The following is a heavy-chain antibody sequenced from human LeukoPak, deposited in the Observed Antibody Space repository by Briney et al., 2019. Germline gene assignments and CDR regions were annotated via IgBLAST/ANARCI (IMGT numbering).Heavy chain of an antibody. J-gene: IGHJ4*02. CDR2: ISYDGSNK. D-gene: IGHD1-26*01. V-gene: IGHV3-30-3*01. CDR3: ARGATYAYYQDY. Sequence: GGSLRLSCAASGFTFSSYAMHWVRQAPGKRLEWVAVISYDGSNKYYADSVKGRFTISRDNSKNTLYLQMNSLRAEDTAVYYCARGATYAYYQDYWGQGTLVTVSS. CDR1: GFTFSSYA.